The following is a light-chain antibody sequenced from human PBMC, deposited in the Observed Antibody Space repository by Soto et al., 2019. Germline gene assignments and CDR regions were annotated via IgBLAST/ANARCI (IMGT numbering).Light chain of an antibody. J-gene: IGKJ2*01. Sequence: EIVMTQSPATLSVSPGERATLSCRASQSVSSNLAWYQQKPGQAPRLLIYGASTRATGIPARFSGSGSGTEFTLTISSLQSEDFAVYYCQQHNNWPYTFGQGTKQEIK. CDR1: QSVSSN. V-gene: IGKV3-15*01. CDR2: GAS. CDR3: QQHNNWPYT.